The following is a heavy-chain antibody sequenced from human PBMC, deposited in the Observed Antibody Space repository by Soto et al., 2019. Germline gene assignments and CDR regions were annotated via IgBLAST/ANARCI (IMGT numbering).Heavy chain of an antibody. CDR1: GFSFTGYY. CDR2: INAHSGGT. Sequence: ASVKVSCKASGFSFTGYYIHWLRQAPGQGLEWMGWINAHSGGTEYAQKFQGRVTLTRDTSIATAYLTLTSLTSDDTALYYCAKDLTRQLAYWLDPWGQGTLVTVSS. J-gene: IGHJ5*02. V-gene: IGHV1-2*02. D-gene: IGHD6-6*01. CDR3: AKDLTRQLAYWLDP.